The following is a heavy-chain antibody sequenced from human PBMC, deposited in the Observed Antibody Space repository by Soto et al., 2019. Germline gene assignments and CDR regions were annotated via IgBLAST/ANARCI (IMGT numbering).Heavy chain of an antibody. CDR2: IHPGDSDT. J-gene: IGHJ5*02. CDR1: GYSFTSYW. Sequence: GESLKISCKGSGYSFTSYWIGWVRQMPGKGLEWMGIIHPGDSDTRYSPSFQGQVTISAARSISTAYLQWSSRKASDTAMYYCARSSGHYSNYENWFDPWGQGTLVTVSS. CDR3: ARSSGHYSNYENWFDP. D-gene: IGHD4-4*01. V-gene: IGHV5-51*01.